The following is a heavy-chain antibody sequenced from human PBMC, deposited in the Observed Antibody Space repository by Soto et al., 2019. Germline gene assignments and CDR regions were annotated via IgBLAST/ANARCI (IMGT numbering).Heavy chain of an antibody. V-gene: IGHV2-5*01. CDR2: IYWNGNE. Sequence: QITLRESGPTLVKPTQTLTLTCAYSGFSFSTTGVGVGWFRQPPGQALQWLALIYWNGNERYSPSLNGRLTVTKDTSKNQVLLTMTKVDPVDTATYYCAYELSGYYYVMDVWGPGTNVTVSS. D-gene: IGHD1-1*01. J-gene: IGHJ6*02. CDR3: AYELSGYYYVMDV. CDR1: GFSFSTTGVG.